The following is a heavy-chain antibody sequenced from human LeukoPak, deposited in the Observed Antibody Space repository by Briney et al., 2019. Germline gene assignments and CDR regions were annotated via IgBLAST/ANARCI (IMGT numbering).Heavy chain of an antibody. J-gene: IGHJ6*03. D-gene: IGHD6-13*01. CDR3: ARGRVSSSSWYSTYYYYFYMDV. CDR1: GGSISSGSYY. Sequence: PSETLSLTCTVSGGSISSGSYYWSWIRQPAGKGLEWIGRVYTSGSTNYNPSLKSRVTISVDTSKNQFSLKLSSVTAADTAVYFCARGRVSSSSWYSTYYYYFYMDVWGKGTTVTVSS. CDR2: VYTSGST. V-gene: IGHV4-61*02.